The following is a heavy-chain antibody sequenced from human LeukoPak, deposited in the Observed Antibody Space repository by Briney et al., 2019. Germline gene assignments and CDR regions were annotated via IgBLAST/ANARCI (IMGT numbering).Heavy chain of an antibody. D-gene: IGHD2-2*01. CDR1: GDSISSSSYY. Sequence: PSETLSLTCTVSGDSISSSSYYWGWIRQPPGKGLEWIGSIYYSGSTYYNPSLKSRVTLSVDTSKNQFSLKLSSVTAADTAVYYCARVLEYQLLSPYYYMDVWGKGTTVTVSS. CDR3: ARVLEYQLLSPYYYMDV. CDR2: IYYSGST. V-gene: IGHV4-39*01. J-gene: IGHJ6*03.